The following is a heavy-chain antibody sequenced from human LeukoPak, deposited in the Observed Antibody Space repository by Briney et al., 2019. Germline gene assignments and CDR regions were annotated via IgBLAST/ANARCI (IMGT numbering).Heavy chain of an antibody. CDR2: INHSGST. J-gene: IGHJ5*02. CDR3: ARVGRYYYGSGSYPYWFDP. CDR1: GGSFSGYY. Sequence: SETLSLTCAVYGGSFSGYYWSWIRQPPGKGLEWIGEINHSGSTNYNPSLKSRVTISVDTSKNQFSLKLSSVTAADTAVYYCARVGRYYYGSGSYPYWFDPWGQGTLVTVSS. V-gene: IGHV4-34*01. D-gene: IGHD3-10*01.